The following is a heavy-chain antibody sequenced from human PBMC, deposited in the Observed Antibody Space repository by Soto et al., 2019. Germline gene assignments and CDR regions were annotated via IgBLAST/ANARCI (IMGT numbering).Heavy chain of an antibody. V-gene: IGHV3-30-3*01. CDR3: ARDSILSGTTRPPPLDY. J-gene: IGHJ4*02. Sequence: QVQLVESGGGVVQPGRSLRLSCGASGFTFSSNAMHWVRQAPGKGLEWVAVMSYDGSNEYYVDSVKGPFTISRDNSKNTLYLQMNSLRAEHTPVYYCARDSILSGTTRPPPLDYWGQGTLVTVAS. D-gene: IGHD4-17*01. CDR1: GFTFSSNA. CDR2: MSYDGSNE.